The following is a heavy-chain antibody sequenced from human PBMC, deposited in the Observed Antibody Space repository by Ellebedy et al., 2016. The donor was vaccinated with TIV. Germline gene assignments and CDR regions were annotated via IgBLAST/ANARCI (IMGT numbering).Heavy chain of an antibody. J-gene: IGHJ5*02. D-gene: IGHD3-10*01. CDR3: ASAQGLLWVGGFDP. Sequence: PGGSLRLSCAASGFTASGNQMSCVRQAPGKGLEWVPVIYTSGSTYYADSVRGRFTISRDTSKNTLYLQMNSLRADDTAVYYCASAQGLLWVGGFDPWGQGTLVTVSS. CDR1: GFTASGNQ. CDR2: IYTSGST. V-gene: IGHV3-53*01.